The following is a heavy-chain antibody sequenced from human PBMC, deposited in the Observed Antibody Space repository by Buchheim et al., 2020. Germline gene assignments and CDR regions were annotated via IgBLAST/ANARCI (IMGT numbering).Heavy chain of an antibody. Sequence: EVQLVESGGGLVQPGGSLRLSCAASGFTFSSYWMSWVRQAPGKGLEWVANIKQDGSEKYYVDSVKGRFTISRDNAKNSMYLQMNSLRAEDTAVYYCAREWNDFWSGYPRGFDYWGQGTL. CDR2: IKQDGSEK. V-gene: IGHV3-7*01. CDR1: GFTFSSYW. CDR3: AREWNDFWSGYPRGFDY. D-gene: IGHD3-3*01. J-gene: IGHJ4*02.